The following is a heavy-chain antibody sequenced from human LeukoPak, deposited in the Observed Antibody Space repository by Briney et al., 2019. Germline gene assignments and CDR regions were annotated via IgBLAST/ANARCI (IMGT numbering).Heavy chain of an antibody. CDR1: GGSFSGCY. CDR3: ARGKTTVTTRVGYFDY. D-gene: IGHD4-17*01. Sequence: SETLSLTCAVYGGSFSGCYWSWIRQPPGKGLEWIGEINHSGSTNYNPSLKSRVTISVDTSKNQFSLKLSSVTAADTAVYYCARGKTTVTTRVGYFDYWGQGTLVTVSS. J-gene: IGHJ4*02. CDR2: INHSGST. V-gene: IGHV4-34*01.